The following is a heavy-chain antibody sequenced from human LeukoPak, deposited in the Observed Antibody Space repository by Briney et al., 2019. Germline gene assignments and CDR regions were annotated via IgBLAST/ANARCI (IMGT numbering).Heavy chain of an antibody. CDR1: GFTFLRDR. Sequence: GGSLRETRAVSGFTFLRDRMGGLRQAPGKGLEWVSYISSPGSTTYYADSVKGRFTISRDNAKNSLFLQMNSLRAEETAVYYCVRPSVLVAGSYFHFLGQGTMVTVSS. J-gene: IGHJ4*02. CDR2: ISSPGSTT. V-gene: IGHV3-48*03. CDR3: VRPSVLVAGSYFHF. D-gene: IGHD6-19*01.